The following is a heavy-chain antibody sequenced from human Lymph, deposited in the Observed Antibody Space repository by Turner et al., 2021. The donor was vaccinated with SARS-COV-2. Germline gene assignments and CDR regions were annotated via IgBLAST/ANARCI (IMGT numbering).Heavy chain of an antibody. CDR3: GRGSGSYLSAFDI. V-gene: IGHV3-30*09. J-gene: IGHJ3*02. D-gene: IGHD1-26*01. Sequence: QVQLVESGVGVVQPARSLRLSCAASGFTFSTYAIHWVRQAAGKGLEWVAVRSYDGFNQYYTDSVKGQFAISRDNSKNTLYLQMSRLRAEDTAVYYCGRGSGSYLSAFDIWGQGTMVTVSS. CDR1: GFTFSTYA. CDR2: RSYDGFNQ.